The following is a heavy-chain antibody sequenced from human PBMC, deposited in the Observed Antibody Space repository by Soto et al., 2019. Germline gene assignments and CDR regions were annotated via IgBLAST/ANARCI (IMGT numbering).Heavy chain of an antibody. V-gene: IGHV4-59*08. J-gene: IGHJ6*02. D-gene: IGHD1-26*01. CDR1: GGSISSYY. Sequence: QVQLQESGPGLVQPSKTLSLTCTVSGGSISSYYWSWLRQPPGTALPYIGYIYYSESTNYNPSRKSRGAIAGDTSRNQFSRTRSSVTAADTAVYHCARGWWEREGYVMDVWGQGTTVTVSS. CDR3: ARGWWEREGYVMDV. CDR2: IYYSEST.